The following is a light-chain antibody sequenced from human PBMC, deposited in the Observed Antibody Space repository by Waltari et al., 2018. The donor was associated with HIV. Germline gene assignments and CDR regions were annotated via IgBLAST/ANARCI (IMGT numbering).Light chain of an antibody. J-gene: IGLJ2*01. Sequence: SYVLTQPPSLSVAPGQTARITCGGNTTGSISVNWYQQKPGQAPVLVVYDDSDRPSGIPERFSGSNSGNTATLTINRVEAGDEADYYCQVWDSSSDHLVVFGGGTKLTVL. CDR2: DDS. CDR3: QVWDSSSDHLVV. CDR1: TTGSIS. V-gene: IGLV3-21*02.